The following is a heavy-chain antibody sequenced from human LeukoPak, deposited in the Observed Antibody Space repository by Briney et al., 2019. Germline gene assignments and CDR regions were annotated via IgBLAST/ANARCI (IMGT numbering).Heavy chain of an antibody. CDR2: IKQDGSEK. CDR1: GFTFNSYW. CDR3: ARRTHITMVRGVIPLYYFDY. J-gene: IGHJ4*02. D-gene: IGHD3-10*01. V-gene: IGHV3-7*04. Sequence: GGSLRLSCAASGFTFNSYWMSWVRQAPGKGLEWVANIKQDGSEKYYVDSVKGRFTISRDNAKNSLYLQMNSLRAEDTAVYYCARRTHITMVRGVIPLYYFDYWGQGTLVTVSS.